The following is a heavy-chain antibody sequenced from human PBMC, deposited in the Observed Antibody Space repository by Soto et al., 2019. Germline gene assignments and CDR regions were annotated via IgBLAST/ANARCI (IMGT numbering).Heavy chain of an antibody. CDR1: GGTFSSYA. CDR3: ARDRSLHSGTKYYFDY. J-gene: IGHJ4*02. V-gene: IGHV1-69*12. D-gene: IGHD1-26*01. CDR2: IIPIFGTA. Sequence: QVQLVQSGAEVKKPGSSVKVSCKASGGTFSSYAISWVRQAPGQGLEWMGGIIPIFGTANYAQKFQGRVTITADEPTSTAYMELSSPRSEDTAVYYCARDRSLHSGTKYYFDYWGQGTLVTVSS.